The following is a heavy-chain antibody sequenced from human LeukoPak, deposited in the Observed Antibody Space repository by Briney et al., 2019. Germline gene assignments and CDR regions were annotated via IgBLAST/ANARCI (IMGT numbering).Heavy chain of an antibody. Sequence: SETLSLTCGVYGGSFSTYYWNWIRQSPGQGLEWIGEINDSGRTNYNPSLKSRVTMSVETSKNQFSLRLRSVTAADTAVYYCARMYKSGYRGHWFDPWGPGTLVTVSS. CDR2: INDSGRT. J-gene: IGHJ5*02. CDR1: GGSFSTYY. V-gene: IGHV4-34*01. D-gene: IGHD3-9*01. CDR3: ARMYKSGYRGHWFDP.